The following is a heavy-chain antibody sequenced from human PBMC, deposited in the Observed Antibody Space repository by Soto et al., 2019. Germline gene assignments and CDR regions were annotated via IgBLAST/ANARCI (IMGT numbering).Heavy chain of an antibody. CDR1: GYSFTSYW. CDR3: ARNGDCTRPGCIVGWFDP. D-gene: IGHD2-8*01. CDR2: IYPGDSDT. J-gene: IGHJ5*02. V-gene: IGHV5-51*01. Sequence: PGESLKISCKGSGYSFTSYWIGWVRQIPGKGLEWMGIIYPGDSDTRYNPSLEGRVTISIDKSKNQFYLDLNSVTAADTAMYYCARNGDCTRPGCIVGWFDPWGPGTLVTVSS.